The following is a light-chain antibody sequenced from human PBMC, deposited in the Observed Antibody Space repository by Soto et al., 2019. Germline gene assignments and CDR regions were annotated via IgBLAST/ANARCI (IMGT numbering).Light chain of an antibody. CDR2: TND. CDR3: ASWDDSLNGPV. V-gene: IGLV1-44*01. CDR1: TSNIGSNT. J-gene: IGLJ2*01. Sequence: QSVLTQPPSVSETPGQRVVLSCSGSTSNIGSNTVNWYQHLPGTAPKLLIYTNDQRPSGVPDRISGSKSGTSASLAISGLQSEDEADYYCASWDDSLNGPVFGGGTKVTVL.